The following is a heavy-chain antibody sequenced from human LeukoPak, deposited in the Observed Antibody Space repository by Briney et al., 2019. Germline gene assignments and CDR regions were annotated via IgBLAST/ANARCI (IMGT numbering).Heavy chain of an antibody. CDR1: GFTFSSYG. D-gene: IGHD4-17*01. Sequence: GGSLRLSCAASGFTFSSYGMHWVRQAPGKGLEWVAVIWYDGSNKYYADSVKGRFTISRDNSKNTLYLQMNSLRAEDTAVYYCAREGSYGDYSSYYFDYWGQGTLVTVSS. CDR2: IWYDGSNK. CDR3: AREGSYGDYSSYYFDY. J-gene: IGHJ4*02. V-gene: IGHV3-33*01.